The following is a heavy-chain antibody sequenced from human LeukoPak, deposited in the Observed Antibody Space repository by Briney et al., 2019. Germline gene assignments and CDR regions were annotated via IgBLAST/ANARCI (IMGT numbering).Heavy chain of an antibody. J-gene: IGHJ4*02. V-gene: IGHV3-48*03. D-gene: IGHD3-22*01. CDR2: IRSNGATA. Sequence: PGGSLRLSCAASGFSFSSFAMTWVRQAPGKGLEWVSTIRSNGATAYNADSVKGRFTISRDDAKTSVYLQMNSLRVDDTAVYYCATKGWSSLWGQGTLSPSPQ. CDR3: ATKGWSSL. CDR1: GFSFSSFA.